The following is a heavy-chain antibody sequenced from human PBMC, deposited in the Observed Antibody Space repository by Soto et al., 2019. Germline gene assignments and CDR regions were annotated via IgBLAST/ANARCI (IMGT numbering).Heavy chain of an antibody. Sequence: PGGSLRLSCAASGFTFSSYGMHWVRQAPGKGLEWVAVIWYDGSNKYYADSVKGRFTISRDNSKNTLYLKMNSLRAEDTAVYYCARGSPNDYYDSSGYSYYYGMDVWGQGTTVTVSS. J-gene: IGHJ6*02. CDR1: GFTFSSYG. CDR2: IWYDGSNK. CDR3: ARGSPNDYYDSSGYSYYYGMDV. V-gene: IGHV3-33*01. D-gene: IGHD3-22*01.